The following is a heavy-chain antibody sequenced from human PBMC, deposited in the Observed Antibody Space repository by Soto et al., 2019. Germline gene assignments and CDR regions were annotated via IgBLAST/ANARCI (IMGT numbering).Heavy chain of an antibody. V-gene: IGHV3-11*06. CDR2: ISNSGSYT. Sequence: GGSLRLSCAASGFTFSDYYISWVRQAPGKGLEWVSYISNSGSYTAYADSVKGRFTISRDNAKKSVYLQMNSLRVDDTAVYYCARDGSTNLLGPSDFWGQGSLVTVSS. D-gene: IGHD7-27*01. CDR1: GFTFSDYY. CDR3: ARDGSTNLLGPSDF. J-gene: IGHJ4*02.